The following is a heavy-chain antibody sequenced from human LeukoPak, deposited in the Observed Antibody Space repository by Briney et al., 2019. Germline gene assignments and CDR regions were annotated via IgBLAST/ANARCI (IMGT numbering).Heavy chain of an antibody. V-gene: IGHV3-23*01. D-gene: IGHD6-19*01. CDR3: TTGAEQAGPSNDDMDV. CDR1: GITLSNYG. Sequence: GGSLRLSCAVSGITLSNYGMSWVRQAPGKGLEWVAGISDSAGRTKYADSVKGRFTISRDNPKNTLYLQMNSLKTEDTAVYYCTTGAEQAGPSNDDMDVWGKGTTVTVSS. J-gene: IGHJ6*03. CDR2: ISDSAGRT.